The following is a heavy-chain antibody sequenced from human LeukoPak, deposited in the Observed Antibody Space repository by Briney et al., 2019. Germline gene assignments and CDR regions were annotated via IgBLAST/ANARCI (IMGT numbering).Heavy chain of an antibody. V-gene: IGHV3-23*01. J-gene: IGHJ4*02. Sequence: GGSLTLSCAVSGFSVSDKYMSWVRQAPAKGLEWLSTIGGGGENTYYADSVRGRFTISRDNSKNTVYLQMKSLRAEDTAVYFCAKVLTGSQDYWGQGTLVTVSS. CDR1: GFSVSDKY. CDR2: IGGGGENT. D-gene: IGHD7-27*01. CDR3: AKVLTGSQDY.